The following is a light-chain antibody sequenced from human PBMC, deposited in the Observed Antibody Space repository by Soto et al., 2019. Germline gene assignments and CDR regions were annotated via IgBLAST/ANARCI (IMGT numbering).Light chain of an antibody. CDR3: ASFTTSSTRV. CDR1: TTDIGTYNY. V-gene: IGLV2-14*01. CDR2: EVT. Sequence: QSALTQPASVSGSPGQSITVSCTGSTTDIGTYNYVSWYQQLPGKAPKLIIFEVTNRPSGVSDRFSGSKSGNTASLTISGLQTEDEADYYCASFTTSSTRVFGSGTQGTVL. J-gene: IGLJ1*01.